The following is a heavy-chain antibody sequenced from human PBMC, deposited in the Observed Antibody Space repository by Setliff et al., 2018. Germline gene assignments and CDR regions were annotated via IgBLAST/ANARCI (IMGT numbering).Heavy chain of an antibody. Sequence: SETLSLTCTVSGDSITSGSVYWSWIRQPAGKGLEWIGRIFPTGTTNYNPSLKSRVTMSLDTSTNQFSLKMRSVTAADTAVYYCARLGGLLVATMPFDYWGQGIPVTVSS. D-gene: IGHD5-12*01. V-gene: IGHV4-61*02. CDR1: GDSITSGSVY. J-gene: IGHJ4*02. CDR2: IFPTGTT. CDR3: ARLGGLLVATMPFDY.